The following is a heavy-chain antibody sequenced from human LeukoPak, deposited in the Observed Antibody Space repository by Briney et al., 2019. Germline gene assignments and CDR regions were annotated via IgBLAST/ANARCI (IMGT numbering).Heavy chain of an antibody. Sequence: SETLSPTCTVSGGSISSYYWSWIRQPPGKGLEWIGYFYYSGSTYYNPSLKSRVTISLDTSKNQLSLKLSSVTAADTAVYYCARESNYHGSGTGWFDPWGQGTLVTVSS. J-gene: IGHJ5*02. D-gene: IGHD3-10*01. CDR3: ARESNYHGSGTGWFDP. CDR2: FYYSGST. CDR1: GGSISSYY. V-gene: IGHV4-59*12.